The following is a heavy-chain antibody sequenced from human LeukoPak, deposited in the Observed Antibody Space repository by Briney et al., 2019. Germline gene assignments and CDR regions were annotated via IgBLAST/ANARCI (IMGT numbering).Heavy chain of an antibody. CDR1: GFTFSKFA. J-gene: IGHJ4*02. D-gene: IGHD1-26*01. CDR3: AKGESGSYATFDY. Sequence: PGGSLRLSCAASGFTFSKFAMTWVRQGPGKGLEWVAAISADETAYYGDSVKGRFTISKDNSKNNLYLQMNSLRVEDTAVYYCAKGESGSYATFDYWGQGTLVTVSS. V-gene: IGHV3-23*02. CDR2: ISADETA.